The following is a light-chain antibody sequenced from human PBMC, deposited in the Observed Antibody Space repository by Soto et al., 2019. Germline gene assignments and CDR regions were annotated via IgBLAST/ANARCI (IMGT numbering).Light chain of an antibody. Sequence: EMVMTQSPATLSLSPGERAPLSCRASQSIASNLAWYQQRPGQAPRLLIYGASTRATGIPARFSGSGSGTEFTLTISSLQSEDFAVYYCQQYNNWPSLTFGPGTKVDIK. J-gene: IGKJ3*01. CDR1: QSIASN. CDR3: QQYNNWPSLT. V-gene: IGKV3-15*01. CDR2: GAS.